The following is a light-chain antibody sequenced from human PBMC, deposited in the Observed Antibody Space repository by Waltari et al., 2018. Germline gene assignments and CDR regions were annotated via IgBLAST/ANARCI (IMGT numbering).Light chain of an antibody. J-gene: IGKJ4*01. V-gene: IGKV3-11*02. CDR2: DAS. Sequence: EIVLTQSPATLSLSPGERATLSCRASQSVSSYLAWYQQKPGQAPRLLIYDASKLATVMPARFSGSGSGRDFTLTISSLEPKDFAVYYCQQRSNWPPDFGGGTKVEIK. CDR1: QSVSSY. CDR3: QQRSNWPPD.